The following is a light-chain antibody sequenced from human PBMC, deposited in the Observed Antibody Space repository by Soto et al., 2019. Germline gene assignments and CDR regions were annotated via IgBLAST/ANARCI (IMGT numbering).Light chain of an antibody. CDR2: KAS. Sequence: DIQMTQSPSSLSASVGDRVTITCRASQNIIFYLNWYQHKPGKAPKLLIYKASTLKSGVPSRFSGSGSGTEFTLTISSLQTDDFSTYYCQQYHSYWTFGQGTKVDIK. V-gene: IGKV1-5*03. CDR1: QNIIFY. CDR3: QQYHSYWT. J-gene: IGKJ1*01.